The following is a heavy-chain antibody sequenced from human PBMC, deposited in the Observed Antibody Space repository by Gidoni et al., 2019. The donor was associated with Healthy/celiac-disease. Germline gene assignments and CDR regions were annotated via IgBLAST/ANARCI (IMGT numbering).Heavy chain of an antibody. CDR1: CRSISRSSYY. D-gene: IGHD3-16*01. J-gene: IGHJ5*02. CDR2: IYYFGST. Sequence: QLQLQESCPGLVKPSETLSRTCTVSCRSISRSSYYWGWLRQPPGKGLEWIGSIYYFGSTYYNPSLKSRVTISVDTSKNQFSLKLSSVTAADTAVYYCARKQMMGWFDPWGQGTLVTVSS. V-gene: IGHV4-39*01. CDR3: ARKQMMGWFDP.